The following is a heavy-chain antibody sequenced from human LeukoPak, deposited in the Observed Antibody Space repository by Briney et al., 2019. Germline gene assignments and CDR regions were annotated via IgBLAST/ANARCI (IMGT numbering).Heavy chain of an antibody. CDR1: GGSISSGGYY. V-gene: IGHV4-30-2*01. CDR3: ARQGYGDWNWFDP. CDR2: IYHSGST. Sequence: SETLSLTCTVSGGSISSGGYYWSWIRQPPGKGLEWIGYIYHSGSTYYNPSLKSRVTISVDRSKNQFSLKLSSVTAADTAVYYCARQGYGDWNWFDPWGQGTLVTVSS. D-gene: IGHD4-17*01. J-gene: IGHJ5*02.